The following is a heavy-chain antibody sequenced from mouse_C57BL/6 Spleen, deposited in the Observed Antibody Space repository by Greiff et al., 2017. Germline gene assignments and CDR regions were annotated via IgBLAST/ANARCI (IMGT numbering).Heavy chain of an antibody. V-gene: IGHV1-76*01. CDR3: ARFYYDYDGYFDV. D-gene: IGHD2-4*01. CDR1: GYTFTDYY. Sequence: QVQLQQSGAELVRPGASVKLSCKASGYTFTDYYINWVKQRPGQGLEWIARIYPGSGNTYYNEKFKGKATLTAEKSSSTAYMQLSSLTSEDSAVYFCARFYYDYDGYFDVWGTGTTVTVSS. J-gene: IGHJ1*03. CDR2: IYPGSGNT.